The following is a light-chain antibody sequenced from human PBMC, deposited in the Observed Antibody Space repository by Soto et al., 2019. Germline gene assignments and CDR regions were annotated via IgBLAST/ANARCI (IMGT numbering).Light chain of an antibody. V-gene: IGKV1-5*03. Sequence: DIQMTQSPSTLSASVGDRITTTCRASQSISSWLAWYQQKPGKAPKLLIYQASALESGVPSRFSGRGSGTEFTLTITSLQPDDFATYYCKQYISYPVTFGGGTRVEIK. CDR1: QSISSW. CDR2: QAS. J-gene: IGKJ4*01. CDR3: KQYISYPVT.